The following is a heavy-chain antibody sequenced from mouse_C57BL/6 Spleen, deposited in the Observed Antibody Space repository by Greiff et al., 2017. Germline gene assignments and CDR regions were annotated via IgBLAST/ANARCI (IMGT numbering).Heavy chain of an antibody. CDR3: TSEVVYDGYAWFAY. V-gene: IGHV5-9-1*02. CDR1: GFTFSSYA. D-gene: IGHD2-3*01. Sequence: EVKLVESGEGLVKPGGSLKLSCAASGFTFSSYAMSWVRQTPEKRLEWVAYISSGGDYIYYADTVKGRFTISRDNARNTLYLQKSSLKSEDTAMYDCTSEVVYDGYAWFAYWGQGTLVTVSA. CDR2: ISSGGDYI. J-gene: IGHJ3*01.